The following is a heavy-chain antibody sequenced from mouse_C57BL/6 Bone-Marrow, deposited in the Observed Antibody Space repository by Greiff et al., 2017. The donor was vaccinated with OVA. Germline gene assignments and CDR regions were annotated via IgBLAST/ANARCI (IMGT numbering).Heavy chain of an antibody. D-gene: IGHD2-5*01. V-gene: IGHV1-55*01. CDR1: GYTFTSYW. CDR2: IYPGSGST. Sequence: VQLQQPGAELVKPGASVKMSCKASGYTFTSYWITWVKQRPGQGLEWIGDIYPGSGSTNYNEKFKSKATLTVDTSSSTAYMQLSSLTSEDSAVYYCARPYSNYVGYFDYWGQGTTLTVSS. J-gene: IGHJ2*01. CDR3: ARPYSNYVGYFDY.